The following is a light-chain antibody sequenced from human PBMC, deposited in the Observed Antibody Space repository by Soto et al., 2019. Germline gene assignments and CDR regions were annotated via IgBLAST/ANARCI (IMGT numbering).Light chain of an antibody. V-gene: IGLV2-8*01. J-gene: IGLJ2*01. CDR2: DVS. Sequence: QSALAQPPSASGSPGQSVTISCTGTSSDVGAYNYVSWYQQHPGKAPKLIIFDVSQRHSGVPDRFSGSKSGNTASLTVSGLQAEDEAVYYCNSFAGSAHVVFGGGTRLTVL. CDR3: NSFAGSAHVV. CDR1: SSDVGAYNY.